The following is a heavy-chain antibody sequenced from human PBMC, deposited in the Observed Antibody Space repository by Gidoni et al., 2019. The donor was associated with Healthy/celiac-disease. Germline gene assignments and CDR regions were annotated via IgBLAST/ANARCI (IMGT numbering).Heavy chain of an antibody. CDR1: GFTFSSYS. CDR2: ISSSSITI. J-gene: IGHJ4*02. Sequence: EVQLVESGGGLVQPGGSLRLSCAASGFTFSSYSMNWVRQAPGKGLEWVSYISSSSITIYYADSVKGRFTISRDNDKNSLYLQMNSLIAEDTAVYYCARTTSIGMVDYWGQGTLVTVSS. D-gene: IGHD3-3*01. CDR3: ARTTSIGMVDY. V-gene: IGHV3-48*01.